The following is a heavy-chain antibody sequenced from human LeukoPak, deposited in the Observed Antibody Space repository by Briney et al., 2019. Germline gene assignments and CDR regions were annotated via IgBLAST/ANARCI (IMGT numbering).Heavy chain of an antibody. Sequence: PSETLSLTCAVYGGSFSGYYWSWIRQPPGKGLEWIGEIHHSGSTNYNPSLRSRVTISVDTSKNQFSLKLSSVTAADTAVYYCARSSGINPWGQGTLVTVSS. J-gene: IGHJ5*02. CDR1: GGSFSGYY. CDR2: IHHSGST. V-gene: IGHV4-34*01. D-gene: IGHD1-26*01. CDR3: ARSSGINP.